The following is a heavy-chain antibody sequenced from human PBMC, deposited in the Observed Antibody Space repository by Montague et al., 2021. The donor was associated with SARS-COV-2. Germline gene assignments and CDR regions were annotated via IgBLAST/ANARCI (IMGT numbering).Heavy chain of an antibody. J-gene: IGHJ6*02. CDR1: GGSISSPDYY. D-gene: IGHD3-3*01. CDR2: ISYAGRT. CDR3: ARGVRVANRPDRFSYSLDV. Sequence: SETLSLTCTVSGGSISSPDYYWGWIRQSPGKGLEWIGSISYAGRTYYNPSLRSRVSFSMDTSKNHFSLSLNSVTAADTAVYFCARGVRVANRPDRFSYSLDVWGRGTAVTVTS. V-gene: IGHV4-39*02.